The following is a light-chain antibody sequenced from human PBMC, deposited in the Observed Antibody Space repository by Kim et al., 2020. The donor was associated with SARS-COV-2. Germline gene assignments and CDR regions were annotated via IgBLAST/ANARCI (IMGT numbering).Light chain of an antibody. Sequence: GNRVTITCRSSQSISVWLAQNHHKPGKAPKILLYAASILESGVPSSLRGSGCWPQFITTIRSLLPDEFATYYCQQYRSRWTFCRWTNV. CDR2: AAS. CDR3: QQYRSRWT. CDR1: QSISVW. V-gene: IGKV1-5*01. J-gene: IGKJ1*01.